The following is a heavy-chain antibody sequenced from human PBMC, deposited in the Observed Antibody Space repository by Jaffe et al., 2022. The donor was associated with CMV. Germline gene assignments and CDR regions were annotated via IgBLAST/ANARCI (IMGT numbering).Heavy chain of an antibody. J-gene: IGHJ4*02. CDR3: AKALARQGGFDY. CDR2: VYSSGSS. D-gene: IGHD1-1*01. Sequence: QVQLQESGPGLVKPSETLSLTCTVSGGSIGNSYWSWIRQPAGKGLEWIGRVYSSGSSNYNPSLKSRVTMSVDTSNNQFSLKLTSVTAADTAVYYCAKALARQGGFDYWGQGTLVTVSS. V-gene: IGHV4-4*07. CDR1: GGSIGNSY.